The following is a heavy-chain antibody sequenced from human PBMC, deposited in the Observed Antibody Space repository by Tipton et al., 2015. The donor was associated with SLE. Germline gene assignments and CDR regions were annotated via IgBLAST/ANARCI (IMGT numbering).Heavy chain of an antibody. J-gene: IGHJ4*02. D-gene: IGHD5-24*01. CDR2: INHRGST. CDR1: GGSISSSSSYY. Sequence: AGLVKPSETLSLTCAVYGGSISSSSSYYWAWIRQPPGKGVEWIGEINHRGSTNYNPSLKSRVTISVDTSKNQFSLKLRSVTAADTAVYYCARTIQFGPGDWGRGTLVTVSS. V-gene: IGHV4-34*01. CDR3: ARTIQFGPGD.